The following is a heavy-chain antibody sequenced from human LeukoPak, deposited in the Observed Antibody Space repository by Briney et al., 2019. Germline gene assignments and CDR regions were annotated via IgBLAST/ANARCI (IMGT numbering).Heavy chain of an antibody. Sequence: SETLSLTCTVSGGSVSSSSSYWGWIRQPPGKGLEWIGTIYNSGSIDYNPSLKSRVTISVDTSKDQFSLKLRSVTAADTAMYYCAREVGPSYFDFWGQGTLVSVSS. CDR3: AREVGPSYFDF. V-gene: IGHV4-39*07. D-gene: IGHD3-10*01. CDR1: GGSVSSSSSY. CDR2: IYNSGSI. J-gene: IGHJ4*02.